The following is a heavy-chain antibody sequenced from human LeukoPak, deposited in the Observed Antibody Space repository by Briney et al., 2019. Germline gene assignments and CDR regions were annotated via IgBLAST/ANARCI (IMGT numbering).Heavy chain of an antibody. D-gene: IGHD3-3*01. V-gene: IGHV3-23*01. CDR2: ISGSGGST. J-gene: IGHJ5*01. CDR3: AKAKIKILPHNWLDS. Sequence: GGSLRLSCPASGVTLSSYAMIWVRQAPGKGLEWVSAISGSGGSTYYADSVKGRFTISRDNSKNTLYLQMNSLRAEDTAVYYCAKAKIKILPHNWLDSWGQGTLVTVSS. CDR1: GVTLSSYA.